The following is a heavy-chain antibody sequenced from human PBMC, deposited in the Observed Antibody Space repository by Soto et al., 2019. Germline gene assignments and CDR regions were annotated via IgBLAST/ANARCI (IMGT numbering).Heavy chain of an antibody. CDR2: INHSGST. J-gene: IGHJ4*02. CDR3: ARGPYVVVVPAAMLAFKRLFDY. CDR1: GGSFSGYY. Sequence: SETLSLTCAVYGGSFSGYYWSWIRQPPGKGLEWIGEINHSGSTNYNPSLKSRVTISVDTSKNQFSLKLSSVTAADTAVYYCARGPYVVVVPAAMLAFKRLFDYWGQGTLVTVSS. D-gene: IGHD2-2*01. V-gene: IGHV4-34*01.